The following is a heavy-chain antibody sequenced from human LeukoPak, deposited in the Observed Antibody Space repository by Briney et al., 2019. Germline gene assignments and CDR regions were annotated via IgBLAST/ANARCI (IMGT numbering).Heavy chain of an antibody. CDR3: ARDPMVRGAGAFDI. J-gene: IGHJ3*02. CDR2: IYHSGST. Sequence: PSETLSLTCAVSGYSISSGYYWGWIRQPPGKGLEWIGSIYHSGSTYYNPSLKSRVTISVDTSKNQFSLKLSPVTAADTAVYYCARDPMVRGAGAFDIWGQGTMVTVSS. V-gene: IGHV4-38-2*02. CDR1: GYSISSGYY. D-gene: IGHD3-10*01.